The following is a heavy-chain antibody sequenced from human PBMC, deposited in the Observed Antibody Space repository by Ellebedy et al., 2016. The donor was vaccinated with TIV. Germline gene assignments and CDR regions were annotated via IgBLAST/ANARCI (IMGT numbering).Heavy chain of an antibody. CDR3: AKDRNNYGGAPYNGLDI. CDR2: ISGSGSNT. CDR1: GFTFSSYA. D-gene: IGHD1/OR15-1a*01. J-gene: IGHJ6*02. Sequence: GESLKISCAASGFTFSSYAMTWVRQAPGQGLEWVSLISGSGSNTYYEDSVRGRFTISRDNSKNTLYLQMNSLRAEDTAVYYCAKDRNNYGGAPYNGLDIWGQGTTVTVSS. V-gene: IGHV3-23*01.